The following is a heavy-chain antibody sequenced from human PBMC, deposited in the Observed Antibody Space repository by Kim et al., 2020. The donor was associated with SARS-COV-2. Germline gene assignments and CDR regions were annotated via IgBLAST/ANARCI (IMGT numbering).Heavy chain of an antibody. CDR2: INHSGST. Sequence: SETLSLTCAVYGGSFSGYYWSWIRQPPGKGLEWIGEINHSGSTNYNPSLKSRVTISVDTSKNQFSLKLSSVTAADTAVYYCARNPTYCSSTSCPNSPFDYWGQGTLVTVSS. D-gene: IGHD2-2*01. J-gene: IGHJ4*02. CDR1: GGSFSGYY. V-gene: IGHV4-34*01. CDR3: ARNPTYCSSTSCPNSPFDY.